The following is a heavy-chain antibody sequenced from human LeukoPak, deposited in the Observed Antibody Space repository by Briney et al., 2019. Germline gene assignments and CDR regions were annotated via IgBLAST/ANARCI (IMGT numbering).Heavy chain of an antibody. CDR2: IYSGGST. CDR3: ARATDSSGYYSIYYFDY. J-gene: IGHJ4*02. CDR1: GFTFTDYA. D-gene: IGHD3-22*01. V-gene: IGHV3-53*01. Sequence: GGSLRLSCVASGFTFTDYAMSWVRQAPGKGLEWVSVIYSGGSTYYADSVKGRFTISRDNSKNTLYLQMNSLRAEDTAVYYCARATDSSGYYSIYYFDYWGQGTLVTVSS.